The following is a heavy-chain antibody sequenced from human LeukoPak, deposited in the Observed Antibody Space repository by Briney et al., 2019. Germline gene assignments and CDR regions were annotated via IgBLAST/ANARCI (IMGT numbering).Heavy chain of an antibody. D-gene: IGHD2-2*01. CDR2: ISSSGGST. CDR3: AKEDSVVPAADFDY. V-gene: IGHV3-23*01. Sequence: HPGGSLRLSCGASGFTFSSYSINWVRQAPGKGLEWVSAISSSGGSTYYADSVKGRFTISRDNSKNTLYLQMNSLRAEDTAVYYCAKEDSVVPAADFDYWGQGTLVTVSS. CDR1: GFTFSSYS. J-gene: IGHJ4*02.